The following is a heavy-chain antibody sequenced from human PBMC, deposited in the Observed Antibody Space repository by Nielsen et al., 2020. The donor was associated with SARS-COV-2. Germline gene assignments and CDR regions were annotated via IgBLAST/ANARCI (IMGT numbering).Heavy chain of an antibody. CDR1: GFTFNSYA. CDR2: TSYDGSYK. Sequence: GESLKISCVASGFTFNSYAMHWVRQAPGKGLEWVAVTSYDGSYKNYADSVKGRFTISRDNSKNILYLQMNNLRAEDTAVYYCARLWDDGYYFDTGPYDYWGQGTLVTVSS. V-gene: IGHV3-30*04. CDR3: ARLWDDGYYFDTGPYDY. J-gene: IGHJ4*02. D-gene: IGHD3-22*01.